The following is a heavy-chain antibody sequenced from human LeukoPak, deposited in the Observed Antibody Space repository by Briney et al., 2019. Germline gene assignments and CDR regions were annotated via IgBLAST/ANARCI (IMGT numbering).Heavy chain of an antibody. V-gene: IGHV3-7*01. J-gene: IGHJ4*02. CDR1: GFTFTNNF. CDR2: IKQDGSEK. CDR3: ARGAFYGDYLGY. D-gene: IGHD4-17*01. Sequence: GGSLRLTCAASGFTFTNNFMSWVRQVPGKGLEWAANIKQDGSEKYYVDSVKGRFTISRDNAKNSLYLQMNSLRAEDTAVYYCARGAFYGDYLGYWGQGTLVTVSS.